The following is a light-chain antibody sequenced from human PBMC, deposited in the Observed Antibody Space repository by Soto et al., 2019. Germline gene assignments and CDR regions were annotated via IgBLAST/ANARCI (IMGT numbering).Light chain of an antibody. Sequence: QSALTQTPSASGSPGQAVTIPCTGISSDVGPNNYVSWYQQHPGKAPKLIIFEVSKRPSGVPDRFSGSKSGNTASLTVSGLQVEDEADYYCSSLKIFGGGTKVTVL. J-gene: IGLJ2*01. CDR1: SSDVGPNNY. CDR2: EVS. CDR3: SSLKI. V-gene: IGLV2-8*01.